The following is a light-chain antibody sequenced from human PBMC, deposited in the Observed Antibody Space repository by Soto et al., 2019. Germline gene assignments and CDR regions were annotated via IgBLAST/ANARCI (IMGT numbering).Light chain of an antibody. CDR3: CSYAGSFYV. Sequence: QSVLTQPRSVSGSPGQSVTISCTGTSSDVGGYNYVSWYQQRLGKAPKVMIYDVIKRPSGVPDRFSGSKSGNTASLTISGLQAEDEADYHCCSYAGSFYVFGTGTKLTVL. CDR2: DVI. J-gene: IGLJ1*01. V-gene: IGLV2-11*01. CDR1: SSDVGGYNY.